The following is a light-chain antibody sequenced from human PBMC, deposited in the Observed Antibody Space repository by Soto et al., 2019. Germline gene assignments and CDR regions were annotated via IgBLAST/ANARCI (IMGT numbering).Light chain of an antibody. J-gene: IGKJ4*01. CDR3: QQRRDLLT. CDR1: QSVGNF. Sequence: EIVLTQSPATLSLSPGERATLSCRASQSVGNFLTWYQQKPGRAPRLLIYDAFSRATGIPARFSGSGSGTDFTLTISSLEPEDFAVYYCQQRRDLLTFGGGTKVEVK. CDR2: DAF. V-gene: IGKV3-11*01.